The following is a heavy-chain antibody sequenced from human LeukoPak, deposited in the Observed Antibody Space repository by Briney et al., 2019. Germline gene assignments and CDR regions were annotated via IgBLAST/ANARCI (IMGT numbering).Heavy chain of an antibody. CDR1: GGSISSSGYY. J-gene: IGHJ4*02. Sequence: SETLSLTCTVSGGSISSSGYYWGWIRQPPGKGLEWIGSIYYSGSTYYNPSLKSRVTISVDTSKNQFSLKLSSVTAADTAVYYCARQPDYYDSSGYQYYFDYWGQGTLVTVSS. V-gene: IGHV4-39*01. CDR2: IYYSGST. D-gene: IGHD3-22*01. CDR3: ARQPDYYDSSGYQYYFDY.